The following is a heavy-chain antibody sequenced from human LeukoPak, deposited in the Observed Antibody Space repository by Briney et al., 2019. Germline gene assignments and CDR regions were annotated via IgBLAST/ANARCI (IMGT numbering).Heavy chain of an antibody. Sequence: PSETLSLTCTVSGYSISSGYYWGWIRQPPGKGLEWIGSIYHSGSTYYNPSLKSRVTISVDTSKSQFSLKLSSVTAADTAVYYCAGASYGSGSYGGYYFDYWGQGTLVTVSS. CDR2: IYHSGST. CDR1: GYSISSGYY. D-gene: IGHD3-10*01. J-gene: IGHJ4*02. CDR3: AGASYGSGSYGGYYFDY. V-gene: IGHV4-38-2*02.